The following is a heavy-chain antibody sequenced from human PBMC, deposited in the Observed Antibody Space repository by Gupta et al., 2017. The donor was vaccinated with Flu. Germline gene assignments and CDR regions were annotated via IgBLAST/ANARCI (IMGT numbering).Heavy chain of an antibody. CDR2: NSAYNGKT. CDR1: GYTFNSYG. J-gene: IGHJ6*02. Sequence: QVQLVQSGAEVKKPGASVKVSCKASGYTFNSYGISWVRQAPGQGIEWMGWNSAYNGKTNYAQKLKGRVTMTTDTSTSTAYMELRSRRSDDTAVYYCARAAHEYYYYYGMDVWGQGTTVTVSS. CDR3: ARAAHEYYYYYGMDV. D-gene: IGHD6-6*01. V-gene: IGHV1-18*01.